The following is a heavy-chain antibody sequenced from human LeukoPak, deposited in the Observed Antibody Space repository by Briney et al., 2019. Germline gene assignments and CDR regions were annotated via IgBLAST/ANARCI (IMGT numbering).Heavy chain of an antibody. CDR3: ARDRGWFDP. V-gene: IGHV3-66*01. J-gene: IGHJ5*02. CDR1: RLIVSSNY. Sequence: GGSLRLSCAASRLIVSSNYMAWVRQAPGKGLEWVSGIYSGGNTYDADSVKGRFTISRDNSKNTLYLQLNSLSADDTAVYYCARDRGWFDPWGLGTLVTVSS. CDR2: IYSGGNT.